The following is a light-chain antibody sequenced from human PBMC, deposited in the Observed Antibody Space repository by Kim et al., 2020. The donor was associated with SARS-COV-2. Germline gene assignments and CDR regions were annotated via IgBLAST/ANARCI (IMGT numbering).Light chain of an antibody. Sequence: EIVLTQSPATLSLSPGERATLSCRASQSVSSYLAWYQQQPGQAPRLLIYDASNRATGSPARFSGSGSGTDFTLTISSLEPEDFAVYYCRQRSNWPLLTFGGGTKVDIK. CDR2: DAS. J-gene: IGKJ4*01. V-gene: IGKV3-11*01. CDR1: QSVSSY. CDR3: RQRSNWPLLT.